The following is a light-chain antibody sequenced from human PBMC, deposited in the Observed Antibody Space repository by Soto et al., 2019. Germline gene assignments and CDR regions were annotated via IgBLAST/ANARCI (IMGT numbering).Light chain of an antibody. Sequence: EIVLTQSPGILSLSPGERATLSCRASQSVSSSYLAWYQQKPGQAPRLLISGASNRASGIPDRFSGSGSGTAFTLTISRVEPGDFAVYYCQQYGSSPLTFGGGTEVEIK. CDR3: QQYGSSPLT. CDR1: QSVSSSY. CDR2: GAS. V-gene: IGKV3-20*01. J-gene: IGKJ4*01.